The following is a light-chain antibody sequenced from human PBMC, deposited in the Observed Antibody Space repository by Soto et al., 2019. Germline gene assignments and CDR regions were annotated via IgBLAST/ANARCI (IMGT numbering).Light chain of an antibody. Sequence: PGERATLSCRASQSVSSNLAWYQQKPGQAPRLLIYDASNRATGIPARFSGSGSGTDFTLTVSSLEPEDFAVYYCQQRSTWPPSLTFGQGTRLEIK. CDR2: DAS. J-gene: IGKJ5*01. V-gene: IGKV3-11*01. CDR3: QQRSTWPPSLT. CDR1: QSVSSN.